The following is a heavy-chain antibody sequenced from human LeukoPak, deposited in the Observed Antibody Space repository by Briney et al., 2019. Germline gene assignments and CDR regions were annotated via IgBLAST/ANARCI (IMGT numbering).Heavy chain of an antibody. CDR2: IYTSGST. CDR1: GGSISSYY. V-gene: IGHV4-4*07. D-gene: IGHD3-22*01. J-gene: IGHJ4*02. CDR3: ARRGDYYDSSGYYEIDY. Sequence: SETLSLTCTVSGGSISSYYWSWIRQPAGKGLEWIGRIYTSGSTNYNPSLKSRVTISVDKSKNQFSLKLSSVTAADTAVYYCARRGDYYDSSGYYEIDYWGQGTLVTVSS.